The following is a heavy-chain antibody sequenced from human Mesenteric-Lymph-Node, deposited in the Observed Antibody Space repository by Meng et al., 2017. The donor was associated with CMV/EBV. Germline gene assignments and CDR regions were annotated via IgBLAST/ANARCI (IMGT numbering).Heavy chain of an antibody. CDR1: GFSFDDNV. Sequence: GESLKISCAASGFSFDDNVRNWVRQAPGKGLEWVSGINWNGGSTNYADSVKGRFTFSRDNAKNSLYLQMNSLRAEDTALYYCAKDIGAEYCSSTSCYNWFDPWGQGTLVTVSS. CDR2: INWNGGST. J-gene: IGHJ5*02. V-gene: IGHV3-20*04. D-gene: IGHD2-2*01. CDR3: AKDIGAEYCSSTSCYNWFDP.